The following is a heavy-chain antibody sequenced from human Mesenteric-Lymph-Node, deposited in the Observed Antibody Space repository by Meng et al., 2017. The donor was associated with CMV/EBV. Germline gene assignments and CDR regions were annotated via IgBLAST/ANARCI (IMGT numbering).Heavy chain of an antibody. Sequence: GGSLRLSCAASGFTVSSNYMSWVRQAPRKGLEWVSVIYSGGSTYYADSVKGRFTISRDNSKNTLYLQMNSLRAEDTAVYYCARDYRYYDILTGYYGYYYGMDVWGQGTTVTVSS. V-gene: IGHV3-66*02. CDR3: ARDYRYYDILTGYYGYYYGMDV. J-gene: IGHJ6*02. D-gene: IGHD3-9*01. CDR1: GFTVSSNY. CDR2: IYSGGST.